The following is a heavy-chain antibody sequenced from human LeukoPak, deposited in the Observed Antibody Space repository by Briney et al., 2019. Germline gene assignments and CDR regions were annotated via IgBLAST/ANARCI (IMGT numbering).Heavy chain of an antibody. Sequence: GGSLRVSCAASGFTFSNAWMSWVRQAPGKGLEWVGRIKSKTDGGTTDYAAPVKGRFTISRDDSKNTLYLQMNSLKTEDTAVYYCTTDRGYSSGWYGYWGQGTLVTVSS. J-gene: IGHJ4*02. V-gene: IGHV3-15*01. CDR1: GFTFSNAW. CDR3: TTDRGYSSGWYGY. D-gene: IGHD6-19*01. CDR2: IKSKTDGGTT.